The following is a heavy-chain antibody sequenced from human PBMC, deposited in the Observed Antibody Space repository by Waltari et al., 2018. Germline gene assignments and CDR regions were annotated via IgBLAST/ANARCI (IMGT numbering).Heavy chain of an antibody. CDR3: ARRAAIAATGPTYYMDV. V-gene: IGHV4-38-2*01. Sequence: QVQLQESGPGLVKPSETLSLTCAVSGYSISSGYYWGWIRQPPGKGLEWIGSLYHSGSPYYNPSRKSRVTISVDTSKNQFSLKLSSVTAADTAVDYCARRAAIAATGPTYYMDVWGKGTTVTVSS. CDR1: GYSISSGYY. J-gene: IGHJ6*03. CDR2: LYHSGSP. D-gene: IGHD6-13*01.